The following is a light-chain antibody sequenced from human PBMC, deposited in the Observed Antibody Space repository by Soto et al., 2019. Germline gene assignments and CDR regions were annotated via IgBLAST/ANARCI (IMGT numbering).Light chain of an antibody. J-gene: IGLJ1*01. CDR2: DVS. CDR1: SSDVGAFNY. V-gene: IGLV2-14*03. Sequence: QSVLTQPASVSGSPGQSIAISCTGTSSDVGAFNYVSWYQQHPGKAPKFMIFDVSSRPSGVSDRFSGSKSGNTASLTISGLQTEDEADYYCASYTTSSTYVFGTGT. CDR3: ASYTTSSTYV.